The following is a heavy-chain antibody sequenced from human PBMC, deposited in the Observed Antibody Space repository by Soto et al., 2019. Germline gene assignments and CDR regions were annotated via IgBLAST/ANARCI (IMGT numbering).Heavy chain of an antibody. CDR3: VTFSGNWPN. CDR2: IIPDGNTT. J-gene: IGHJ4*02. Sequence: GGSLRISCAASGFIFSNYWMNWVRQAPEKGLVWVSHIIPDGNTTTYADSVKGRFTISRDNAKNTLYLQMNSMRAEDTAVYYCVTFSGNWPNWGQGTLVTVSS. V-gene: IGHV3-74*03. CDR1: GFIFSNYW. D-gene: IGHD1-1*01.